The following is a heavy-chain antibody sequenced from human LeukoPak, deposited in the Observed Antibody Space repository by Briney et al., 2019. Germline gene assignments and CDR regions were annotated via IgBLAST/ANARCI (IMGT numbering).Heavy chain of an antibody. V-gene: IGHV4-34*01. J-gene: IGHJ6*03. CDR3: ARGTGIPFDYMDV. Sequence: SETLSLTCAVYGGSFSGYYWSWIRQPPGKGLEWIGEINHSGSTNYNPSLKSRVTISVDTSKNQFSLKLSSVTAADTAVYYCARGTGIPFDYMDVWGKGTTVTVSS. D-gene: IGHD1-1*01. CDR1: GGSFSGYY. CDR2: INHSGST.